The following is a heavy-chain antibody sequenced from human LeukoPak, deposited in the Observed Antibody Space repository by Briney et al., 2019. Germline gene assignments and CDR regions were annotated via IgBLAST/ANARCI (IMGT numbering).Heavy chain of an antibody. V-gene: IGHV4-59*11. CDR1: GGSISSHY. J-gene: IGHJ6*03. CDR2: IYYSGST. CDR3: ARYGYYYYMDV. Sequence: SETLSLTCTVSGGSISSHYWSWIRQPPGKGLEWIGYIYYSGSTNYNPSLKSRVTISVDTSKNQFSLKLSSVTAADTAVYYCARYGYYYYMDVWGKGTTVTVSS. D-gene: IGHD4-17*01.